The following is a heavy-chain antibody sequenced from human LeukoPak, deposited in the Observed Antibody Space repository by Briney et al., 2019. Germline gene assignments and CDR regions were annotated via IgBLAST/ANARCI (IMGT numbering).Heavy chain of an antibody. D-gene: IGHD1-26*01. CDR1: GGSISSSDYY. CDR2: IYYSGST. CDR3: ASGGSCGSYPPQYFDY. Sequence: PSETLSLTCTVSGGSISSSDYYWGWIRQPPGKGLEWIGSIYYSGSTYYNPSLKSRVTISVDTSKNQFSLKLSSVTAADTAVYYCASGGSCGSYPPQYFDYWGQGTLVTVSS. V-gene: IGHV4-39*01. J-gene: IGHJ4*02.